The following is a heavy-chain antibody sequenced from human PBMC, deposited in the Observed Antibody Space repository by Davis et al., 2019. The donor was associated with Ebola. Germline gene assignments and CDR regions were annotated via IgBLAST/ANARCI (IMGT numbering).Heavy chain of an antibody. J-gene: IGHJ2*01. Sequence: SETLSLTCTVSGGSISSSSYYWGWIRQPPGKGLVWIGSIYYSGSTYYNPSLKSRVTISVDTSKNQFSLKLSSVTAADTAVYYCARMYSSGWAYWYFDLWGRGTLVTVSS. D-gene: IGHD6-19*01. CDR2: IYYSGST. CDR3: ARMYSSGWAYWYFDL. V-gene: IGHV4-39*01. CDR1: GGSISSSSYY.